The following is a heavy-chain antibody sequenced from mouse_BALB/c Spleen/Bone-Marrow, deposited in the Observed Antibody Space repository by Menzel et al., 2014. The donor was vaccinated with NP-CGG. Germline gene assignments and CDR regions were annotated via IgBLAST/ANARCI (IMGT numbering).Heavy chain of an antibody. CDR3: ASLTGTFDY. Sequence: EVQLQQSGTDLVKPGASVKLSCTASGFNIKDTYMHWVKQRPEQGLDWIGRIDPASGNIQYDPKFQGRAAITADTSSNTAYLQLSSPTSEDTAVYYCASLTGTFDYCGQGTPLTVSS. D-gene: IGHD4-1*01. J-gene: IGHJ2*01. CDR1: GFNIKDTY. CDR2: IDPASGNI. V-gene: IGHV14-3*02.